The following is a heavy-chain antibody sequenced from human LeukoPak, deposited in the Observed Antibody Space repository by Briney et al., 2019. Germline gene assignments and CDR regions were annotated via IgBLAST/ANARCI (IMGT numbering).Heavy chain of an antibody. CDR3: ASPDDYGDSGAFDY. CDR2: IYYSGST. J-gene: IGHJ4*02. Sequence: PSETLSLTCSVSGGSNSSSSYYWGWIRQPPGKGLEWIGSIYYSGSTYYNPSLKSRVTISVDTSKNQFSLKLSSVTAADTAVYYCASPDDYGDSGAFDYWGQGTLVTVSS. D-gene: IGHD4-17*01. CDR1: GGSNSSSSYY. V-gene: IGHV4-39*01.